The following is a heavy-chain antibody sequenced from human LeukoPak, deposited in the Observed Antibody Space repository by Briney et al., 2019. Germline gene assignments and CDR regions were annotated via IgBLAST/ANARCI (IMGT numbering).Heavy chain of an antibody. V-gene: IGHV4-39*01. CDR2: IYYSGST. Sequence: SETLSLTCTVSGGSISSSSYYWGWIRRPPGKGLEWIGSIYYSGSTYYNPSLKSRVTISVDTSKNQFSLKLSSVTAADTAVYYCARALRFGELFLDFDYWGQGTLVTVSS. J-gene: IGHJ4*02. CDR3: ARALRFGELFLDFDY. D-gene: IGHD3-10*01. CDR1: GGSISSSSYY.